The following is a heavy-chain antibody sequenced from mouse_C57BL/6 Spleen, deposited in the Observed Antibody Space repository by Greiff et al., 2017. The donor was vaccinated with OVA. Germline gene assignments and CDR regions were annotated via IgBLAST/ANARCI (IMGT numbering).Heavy chain of an antibody. CDR1: GFTFSDYG. J-gene: IGHJ1*03. D-gene: IGHD1-1*01. V-gene: IGHV5-17*01. Sequence: EVNLVESGGGLVKPGGSLKLSCAASGFTFSDYGMHWVRQAPGKGLEWVAYISRGSSTIYYADTVKGRSTISRDNSNNTLFLQMTSLRSEDTAMYYCAREDYYGSSYHWYFGVWGTGTTVTVSS. CDR2: ISRGSSTI. CDR3: AREDYYGSSYHWYFGV.